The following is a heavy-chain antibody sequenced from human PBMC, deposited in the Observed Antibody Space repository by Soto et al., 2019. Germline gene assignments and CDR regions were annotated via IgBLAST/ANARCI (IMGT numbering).Heavy chain of an antibody. J-gene: IGHJ3*02. CDR2: ISHDGRTVRT. CDR1: GGSISGADW. Sequence: QVLLQESGPGLVEPSGTLSLICAVSGGSISGADWWNWVRQSPGRGLEWIAEISHDGRTVRTIYNPSLKSRVTISVDTSNNHFSLDVASVTAADTAMYYCARDRQDTSTSWAFDTWGQGTMVTVSS. V-gene: IGHV4-4*02. CDR3: ARDRQDTSTSWAFDT.